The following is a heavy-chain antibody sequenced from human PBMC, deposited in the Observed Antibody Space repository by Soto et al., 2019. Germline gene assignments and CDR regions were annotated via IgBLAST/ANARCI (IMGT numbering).Heavy chain of an antibody. CDR3: ARDGSGYRSRASPMDV. CDR1: GDTFSSYA. J-gene: IGHJ6*02. Sequence: QVQLVQSGAEVKKPGSSVKVSCKASGDTFSSYAISWVRQAPGQGLEWMGGISPIFGTANYAQKFQGRVTITADASTSTAYMELSSLSSEDTAVYYCARDGSGYRSRASPMDVWGQGTTVTVSS. D-gene: IGHD3-22*01. CDR2: ISPIFGTA. V-gene: IGHV1-69*01.